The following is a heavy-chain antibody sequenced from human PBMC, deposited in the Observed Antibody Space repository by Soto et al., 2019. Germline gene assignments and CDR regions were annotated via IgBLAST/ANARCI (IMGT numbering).Heavy chain of an antibody. J-gene: IGHJ4*02. D-gene: IGHD3-22*01. Sequence: SETLSLTCTVSGGSISSSNYYWGWIRQPPGKGLEWIASIYYTGSPYNNPSLRSRVTMSVDTAQNQFSLKLTSVTAADTAVYYCARLLHDSSGYYYFDYWGQGTLVTVSS. CDR3: ARLLHDSSGYYYFDY. V-gene: IGHV4-39*01. CDR1: GGSISSSNYY. CDR2: IYYTGSP.